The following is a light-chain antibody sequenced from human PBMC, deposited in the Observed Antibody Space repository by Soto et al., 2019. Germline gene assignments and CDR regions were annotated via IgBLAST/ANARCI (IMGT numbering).Light chain of an antibody. V-gene: IGKV1-5*01. J-gene: IGKJ1*01. CDR2: DAS. CDR1: QSISSW. Sequence: DLPMTQSPSTLSASVGDRVTITCRASQSISSWLAWYQQKPGEAPKLLIYDASSLESGVPSRFSGSGSGTEFTLTISRLQPDDFATYYCQQYNSYRTFGQGTKVEIK. CDR3: QQYNSYRT.